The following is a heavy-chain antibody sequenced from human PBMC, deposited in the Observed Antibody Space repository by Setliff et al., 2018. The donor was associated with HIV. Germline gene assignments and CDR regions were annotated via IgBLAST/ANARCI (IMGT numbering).Heavy chain of an antibody. V-gene: IGHV3-49*04. CDR3: SRGGVVVRPYFDY. D-gene: IGHD2-15*01. J-gene: IGHJ4*02. CDR1: GFTFGDYA. CDR2: IRNKAYGATT. Sequence: GGSLRLSCRASGFTFGDYAMSWVRQAPGKGLEWVGFIRNKAYGATTEYAASVKGRFTISRDDSKSIAYLQMNSLKTEDTAVYFCSRGGVVVRPYFDYWGQGTLVTVSS.